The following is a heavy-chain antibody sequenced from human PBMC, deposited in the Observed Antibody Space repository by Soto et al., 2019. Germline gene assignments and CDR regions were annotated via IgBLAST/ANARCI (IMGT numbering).Heavy chain of an antibody. V-gene: IGHV4-59*01. J-gene: IGHJ6*02. CDR2: IYYSGST. Sequence: SETLSLTCTVSGGSISSYYWSWIRQPPGKGLEWIGYIYYSGSTNYNPSLKSRVTISVDTSKNQFSLKLSSVTAADTAVYYCARLYYYGSGSYYIPRYYYYYGMDVWGQGTTVTVSS. CDR3: ARLYYYGSGSYYIPRYYYYYGMDV. CDR1: GGSISSYY. D-gene: IGHD3-10*01.